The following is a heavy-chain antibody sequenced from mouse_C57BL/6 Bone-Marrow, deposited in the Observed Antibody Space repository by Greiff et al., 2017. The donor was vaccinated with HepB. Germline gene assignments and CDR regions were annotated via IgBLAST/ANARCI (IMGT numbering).Heavy chain of an antibody. CDR3: ARDRFDYYFDY. Sequence: EVKLVESGGDLVKPGGSLKLSCTASGFTFSTSGMSWVRQTPDKRLEWVATINTGGTYTCYPDSVKGRFTISKDAAKNTLFLLMSSLRSEDSAIYYCARDRFDYYFDYWGQGTTLTVSS. D-gene: IGHD2-14*01. CDR1: GFTFSTSG. J-gene: IGHJ2*01. V-gene: IGHV5-6*01. CDR2: INTGGTYT.